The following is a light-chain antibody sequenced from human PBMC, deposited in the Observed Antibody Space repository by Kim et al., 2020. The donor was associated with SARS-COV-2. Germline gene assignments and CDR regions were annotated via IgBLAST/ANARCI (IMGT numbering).Light chain of an antibody. CDR3: CSYAGSSDV. CDR2: DVS. V-gene: IGLV2-11*01. Sequence: QSALTQPRSVSGSPGQSVTISCTGTSSDVGGYNYVSWYQQHQGKTPKLMIYDVSKRPSGVPDRFSGSKSDNTASLTISGLQAEDEADYYCCSYAGSSDVFGTGTKVTVL. J-gene: IGLJ1*01. CDR1: SSDVGGYNY.